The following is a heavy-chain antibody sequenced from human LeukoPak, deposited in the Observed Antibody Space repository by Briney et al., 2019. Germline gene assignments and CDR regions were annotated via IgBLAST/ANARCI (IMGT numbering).Heavy chain of an antibody. D-gene: IGHD4-17*01. CDR1: GYTFTSYG. CDR2: ISAYNGNT. V-gene: IGHV1-18*01. J-gene: IGHJ4*02. Sequence: ASVKVSCKASGYTFTSYGISWVRQAPGQGLEWMGWISAYNGNTNYAQKLQGRVTMTTDTSTSTACMELRSLRSDDTAVYYCARGRSADYGDYGFDYWGQGTLVTVSS. CDR3: ARGRSADYGDYGFDY.